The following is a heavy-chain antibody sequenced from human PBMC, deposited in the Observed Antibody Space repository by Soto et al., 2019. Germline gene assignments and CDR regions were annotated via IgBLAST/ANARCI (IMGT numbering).Heavy chain of an antibody. CDR1: GGTFSSYA. J-gene: IGHJ4*02. CDR3: AREERLGYYDSSGYFGY. Sequence: AASVKVSCKASGGTFSSYAISWVRQAPGQGLEWMGGIIPIFGTANYAQKFQGRVTITADESTSTAYMELSSLRSEDTAVYYCAREERLGYYDSSGYFGYWGQGTLVTVSS. V-gene: IGHV1-69*13. D-gene: IGHD3-22*01. CDR2: IIPIFGTA.